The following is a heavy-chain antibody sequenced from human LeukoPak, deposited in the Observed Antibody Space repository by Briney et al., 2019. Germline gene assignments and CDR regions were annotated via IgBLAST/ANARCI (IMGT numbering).Heavy chain of an antibody. V-gene: IGHV3-7*03. D-gene: IGHD3-22*01. Sequence: GGSLRLSCAASGFTFSSYWMSWVRQAPGKGLEWVANIKQDGSEKYYVDSVKGRFTISRDNAKNSLYLQMNSLRAEDTAVYYCAKDRYDSRVRVYYFDYWGQGTLVTVSS. J-gene: IGHJ4*02. CDR1: GFTFSSYW. CDR2: IKQDGSEK. CDR3: AKDRYDSRVRVYYFDY.